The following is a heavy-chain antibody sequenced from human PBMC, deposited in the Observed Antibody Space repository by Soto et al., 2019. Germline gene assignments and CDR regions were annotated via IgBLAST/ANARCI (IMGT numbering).Heavy chain of an antibody. J-gene: IGHJ5*02. CDR3: ARGGVFGITIFGVVLKQNWFDP. CDR2: INHSGST. CDR1: GGSFSGYY. Sequence: QVQLQQWGAGLLKPSETLSLTCAVYGGSFSGYYWSWIRQPPGKGLEWIGEINHSGSTNYNPSLKGRVTISVDTSKNQFSLKLSSVTAADTAVYYCARGGVFGITIFGVVLKQNWFDPWGQGTLVTVSS. V-gene: IGHV4-34*01. D-gene: IGHD3-3*01.